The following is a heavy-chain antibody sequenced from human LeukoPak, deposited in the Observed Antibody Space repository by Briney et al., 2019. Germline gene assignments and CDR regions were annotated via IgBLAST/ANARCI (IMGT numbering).Heavy chain of an antibody. CDR3: ARGPYDYVWGSYRYTENWFDP. D-gene: IGHD3-16*02. CDR1: GFTFSSYA. CDR2: ISGSGGST. J-gene: IGHJ5*02. Sequence: PGGSLRLSCAASGFTFSSYAMSWVRQAPGKGLEWVSAISGSGGSTYYADSVKGRFTISRDNAKNSLYLQMNSLRAEDTAVYYCARGPYDYVWGSYRYTENWFDPWGQGTLVTVSS. V-gene: IGHV3-23*01.